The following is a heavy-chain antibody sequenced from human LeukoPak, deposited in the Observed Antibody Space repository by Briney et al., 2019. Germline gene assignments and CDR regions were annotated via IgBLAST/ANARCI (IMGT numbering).Heavy chain of an antibody. V-gene: IGHV1-8*01. CDR2: MNPNSGNT. D-gene: IGHD3-22*01. CDR3: ARGYDSSGYYYVEDTNWFDP. CDR1: GYTFTSYD. J-gene: IGHJ5*02. Sequence: GASVKVSCKASGYTFTSYDINWVRQATGRGLEWMGWMNPNSGNTGYAQKFQGRVTMTRNTSISTAYMELSSLRSEDTAVYYCARGYDSSGYYYVEDTNWFDPWGQGTLVTVSS.